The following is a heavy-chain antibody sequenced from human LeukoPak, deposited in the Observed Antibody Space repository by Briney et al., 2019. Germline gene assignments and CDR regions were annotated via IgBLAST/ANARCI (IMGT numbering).Heavy chain of an antibody. J-gene: IGHJ6*02. CDR2: INHSGST. D-gene: IGHD3-9*01. V-gene: IGHV4-34*01. Sequence: SETLSLTCAVYGGSFSGYYWSWIRQPPGKGLEWIGEINHSGSTNYNPSLKSRVTISVDTSKNQFSLKLSSVTAADTAVYYCASAPGPGRYYYYYYGMDVWGQGTTVTVSS. CDR3: ASAPGPGRYYYYYYGMDV. CDR1: GGSFSGYY.